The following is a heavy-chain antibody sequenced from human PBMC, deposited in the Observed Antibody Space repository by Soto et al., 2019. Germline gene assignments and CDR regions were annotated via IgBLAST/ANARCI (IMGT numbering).Heavy chain of an antibody. CDR3: ARDRFLEWLSRNKVNWFDP. J-gene: IGHJ5*02. Sequence: ASVKVSCKASGYTFTSYYMHWVRQAPGQGLEWMGIINPSGGSTSYAQKFQGRVTMTRDTSTSTAYMELRSLRSDDTAVYYCARDRFLEWLSRNKVNWFDPWGQGTLVTVSS. CDR2: INPSGGST. V-gene: IGHV1-46*01. D-gene: IGHD3-3*01. CDR1: GYTFTSYY.